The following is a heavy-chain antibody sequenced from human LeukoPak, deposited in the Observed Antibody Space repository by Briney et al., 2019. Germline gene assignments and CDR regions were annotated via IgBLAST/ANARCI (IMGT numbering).Heavy chain of an antibody. J-gene: IGHJ4*02. CDR2: IIPILGIA. CDR1: GGTFSSYA. Sequence: SVKVSCKASGGTFSSYAISWVRQAPGQGLEWMGRIIPILGIANSAQKFQGRVTITADKSTSTAYMELSSLRSEDTAVYYCARDFALVYWGQRTLGTVSS. CDR3: ARDFALVY. V-gene: IGHV1-69*04.